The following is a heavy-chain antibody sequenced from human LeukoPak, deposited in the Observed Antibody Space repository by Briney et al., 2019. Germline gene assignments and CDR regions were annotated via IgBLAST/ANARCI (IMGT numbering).Heavy chain of an antibody. CDR3: AKDRETTASGTFDF. D-gene: IGHD6-13*01. CDR2: ISDDGRNK. CDR1: GFTFSSYS. J-gene: IGHJ4*02. Sequence: AGGSLRLSCAASGFTFSSYSMNWVRQAPGKGLEWVAVISDDGRNKNYADSVKGRFTISRDNSNNTLYLQMNSLRAEDTGVYYCAKDRETTASGTFDFWGQGTLVTVSS. V-gene: IGHV3-30*18.